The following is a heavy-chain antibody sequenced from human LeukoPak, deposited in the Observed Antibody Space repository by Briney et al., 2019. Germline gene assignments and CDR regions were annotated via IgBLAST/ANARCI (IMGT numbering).Heavy chain of an antibody. CDR3: ATASSSSWYYFDY. CDR1: GYSFTSYW. D-gene: IGHD6-13*01. J-gene: IGHJ4*02. Sequence: GESLKISCKGSGYSFTSYWIGWVRQMPGKGLEWMGIIYPGDSDTRYSPSFQGQVTISADKSISTAYLQWSSLKASDTAMYYCATASSSSWYYFDYWGQGTLVPVSS. V-gene: IGHV5-51*01. CDR2: IYPGDSDT.